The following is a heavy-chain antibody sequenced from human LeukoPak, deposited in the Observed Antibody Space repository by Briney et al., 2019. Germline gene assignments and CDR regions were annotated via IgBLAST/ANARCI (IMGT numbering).Heavy chain of an antibody. CDR2: IIPIFGTA. Sequence: ASVKVSCKASGYTFTGYYMHWVRQAPGQGLEWMGGIIPIFGTANYAQKFQGRVTITADESTSTAYMELSSLRSEDTAVYYCARAREGAADYWGQGTLVTVSS. CDR3: ARAREGAADY. J-gene: IGHJ4*02. D-gene: IGHD1-26*01. CDR1: GYTFTGYY. V-gene: IGHV1-69*13.